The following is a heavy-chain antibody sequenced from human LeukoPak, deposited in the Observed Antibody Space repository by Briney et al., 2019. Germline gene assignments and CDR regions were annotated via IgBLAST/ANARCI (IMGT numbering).Heavy chain of an antibody. CDR1: GDSLSTNSAA. CDR2: TYYRSKWYN. Sequence: QTLSLTCAISGDSLSTNSAAWNWVTQSTSRGLEWLGRTYYRSKWYNDYAVSVKSRITINPDTSKNQFSLQLNSVTPEDTAVYYCAREGSSWYLGFDYWGQGTLVTVSS. D-gene: IGHD6-13*01. CDR3: AREGSSWYLGFDY. V-gene: IGHV6-1*01. J-gene: IGHJ4*02.